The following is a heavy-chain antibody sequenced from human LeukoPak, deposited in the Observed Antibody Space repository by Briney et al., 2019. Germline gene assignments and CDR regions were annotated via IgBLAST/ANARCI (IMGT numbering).Heavy chain of an antibody. CDR3: ARDGCFGNYYYYGMDV. CDR1: GYTFTSYA. V-gene: IGHV7-4-1*01. J-gene: IGHJ6*04. D-gene: IGHD3-10*01. Sequence: ASVKVSCKASGYTFTSYAMNWVRRAPGQGLEWMGWINTNTGNPTYAQGFTGRFVFSLDTSVSTAYLQICSLKAEDTAVYYCARDGCFGNYYYYGMDVWGRGSTVTVSS. CDR2: INTNTGNP.